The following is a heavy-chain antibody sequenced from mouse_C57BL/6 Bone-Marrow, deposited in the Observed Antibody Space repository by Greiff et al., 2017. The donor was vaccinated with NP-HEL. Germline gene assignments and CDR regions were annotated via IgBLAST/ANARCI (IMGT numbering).Heavy chain of an antibody. Sequence: EVKVVESGGGLVKPGGSLKLSCAASGFTFSSYAMSWVRQTPEKRLEWVATISDGGSYTYYPDNVKGRFTISRDNAKNNLYLQMSHLKSEDTAMYYCAREGWTAQATAWFAYWGQGTLVTVSA. D-gene: IGHD3-2*02. J-gene: IGHJ3*01. CDR3: AREGWTAQATAWFAY. CDR2: ISDGGSYT. V-gene: IGHV5-4*01. CDR1: GFTFSSYA.